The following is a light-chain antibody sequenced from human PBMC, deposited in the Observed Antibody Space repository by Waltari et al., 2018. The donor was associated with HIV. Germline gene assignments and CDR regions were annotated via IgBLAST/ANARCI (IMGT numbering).Light chain of an antibody. CDR3: QQYNGYPWT. Sequence: DIQMTQSPSTLSASVGDRVTITGRASQNIYNWLAGFQQKPGKAPKLLIYRASGLETGVPSRFSGSGSGTQFTRTITSLRPDDSATYFCQQYNGYPWTFGQGTKVEIK. J-gene: IGKJ1*01. V-gene: IGKV1-5*03. CDR1: QNIYNW. CDR2: RAS.